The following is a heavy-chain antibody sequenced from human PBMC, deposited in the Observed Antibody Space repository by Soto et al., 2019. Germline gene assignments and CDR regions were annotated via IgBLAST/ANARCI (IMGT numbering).Heavy chain of an antibody. V-gene: IGHV3-30*18. CDR1: GVTFSSYG. J-gene: IGHJ4*02. Sequence: GGSLRLSCASSGVTFSSYGMDGVRQAPGKGLEWVAVISYDGSNKYYADSVKGRFTISRDNSKNTLYLQMNSLRAEDTAVYYCAKDLELTQAIDYWGQGTLVTVSS. D-gene: IGHD1-7*01. CDR3: AKDLELTQAIDY. CDR2: ISYDGSNK.